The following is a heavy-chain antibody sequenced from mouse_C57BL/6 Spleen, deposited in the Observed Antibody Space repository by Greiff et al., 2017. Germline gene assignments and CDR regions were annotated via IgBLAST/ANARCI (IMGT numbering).Heavy chain of an antibody. CDR2: IDPETGGT. Sequence: VQLQQSGAELVRPGASVTLSCKASGYTFTAYEMHWVKQTPVHGLEWIGAIDPETGGTAYNQKFKGKAILTAEKSSSTVYMELRRLTSEDSAVYYCAGWDTTVGSTFDWYFEVWGTGTTVTVSS. CDR1: GYTFTAYE. D-gene: IGHD1-1*01. V-gene: IGHV1-15*01. CDR3: AGWDTTVGSTFDWYFEV. J-gene: IGHJ1*03.